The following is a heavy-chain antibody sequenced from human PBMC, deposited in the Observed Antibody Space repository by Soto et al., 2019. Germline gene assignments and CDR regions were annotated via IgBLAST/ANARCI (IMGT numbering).Heavy chain of an antibody. CDR3: VRASSISVSHLFDP. Sequence: ASVKVSCKASGYIFSANYIHWVRQAPGQDLEWLGWINPHSGAKNYAQKFLGRVTMSADTADSTAYMDMTRLKSDDTAVYYCVRASSISVSHLFDPWGRGTLVTVSS. D-gene: IGHD2-2*01. CDR1: GYIFSANY. J-gene: IGHJ5*02. CDR2: INPHSGAK. V-gene: IGHV1-2*02.